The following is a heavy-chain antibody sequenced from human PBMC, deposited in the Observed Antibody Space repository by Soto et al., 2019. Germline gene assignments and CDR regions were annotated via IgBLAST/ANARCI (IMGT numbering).Heavy chain of an antibody. J-gene: IGHJ3*01. CDR1: GISLSTSGVG. CDR3: ARGLATLPVFAFDV. D-gene: IGHD6-6*01. Sequence: QITVKGSGPTLVKPTQTLTLTCSLSGISLSTSGVGLGWIRQTPGKALEWLALIYWNDDKHYTPSLKSRLTITKVTSKNQAVLTMTNTDPVDTATYYCARGLATLPVFAFDVWGQGTVVTVSS. V-gene: IGHV2-5*01. CDR2: IYWNDDK.